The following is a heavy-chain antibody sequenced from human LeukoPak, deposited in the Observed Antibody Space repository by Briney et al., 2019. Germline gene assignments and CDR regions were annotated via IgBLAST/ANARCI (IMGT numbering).Heavy chain of an antibody. Sequence: KPSETLSLTCAVYGGSFSGYYWSWIRQPPGKGLEWIGEINHSGSTNYNPSLQSRVTISVDTSKNQFSLKLYSVTAADTAVYYCARHCRAVLVVPVARGDYFDYLGQGTLVTVSS. J-gene: IGHJ4*02. CDR1: GGSFSGYY. CDR3: ARHCRAVLVVPVARGDYFDY. V-gene: IGHV4-34*01. D-gene: IGHD2-2*01. CDR2: INHSGST.